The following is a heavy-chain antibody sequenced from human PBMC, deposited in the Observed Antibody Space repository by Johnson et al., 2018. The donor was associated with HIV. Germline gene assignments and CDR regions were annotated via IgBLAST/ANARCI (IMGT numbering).Heavy chain of an antibody. D-gene: IGHD2/OR15-2a*01. V-gene: IGHV3-23*04. CDR2: TTPSGGGT. J-gene: IGHJ3*02. CDR1: GFTFSSYA. Sequence: VQLVESGGGLVQPGGSLRLSCAASGFTFSSYAMSWVRQAPGKGLEWVSATTPSGGGTYYADSVKGRFTISRDNSKNTLFLQMNSLRAEDTAVYFCAKAFSTFHDAFDIWGQGTKVTVSS. CDR3: AKAFSTFHDAFDI.